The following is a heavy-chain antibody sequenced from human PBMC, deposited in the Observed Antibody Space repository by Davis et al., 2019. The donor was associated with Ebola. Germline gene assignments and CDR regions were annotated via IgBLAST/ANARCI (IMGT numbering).Heavy chain of an antibody. J-gene: IGHJ6*02. D-gene: IGHD3-16*01. Sequence: GESLKISCVASGVSLHDHAMHWVRQAPGKGLEWVAAVSWNSDGVGYADSVKGRFTVSRDNAKNSLYLQMNSLRVEDTAFYYCGKDLTPGGMDVWGQGTTVTVSS. V-gene: IGHV3-9*01. CDR3: GKDLTPGGMDV. CDR2: VSWNSDGV. CDR1: GVSLHDHA.